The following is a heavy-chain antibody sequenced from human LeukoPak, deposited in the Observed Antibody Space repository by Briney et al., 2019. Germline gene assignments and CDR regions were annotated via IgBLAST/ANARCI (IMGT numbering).Heavy chain of an antibody. CDR1: GFTFSSHG. V-gene: IGHV3-23*01. CDR2: ISGSGDKT. CDR3: AKDIAQGYTYGSIEQDY. J-gene: IGHJ4*02. Sequence: GGSLRLSCAASGFTFSSHGMSWVRQVPGKGLEWVSFISGSGDKTYYADSVKGRFTISRDNSKNTLSLQMNSLRAEDTAVYYCAKDIAQGYTYGSIEQDYWGQGTLVTVSS. D-gene: IGHD5-18*01.